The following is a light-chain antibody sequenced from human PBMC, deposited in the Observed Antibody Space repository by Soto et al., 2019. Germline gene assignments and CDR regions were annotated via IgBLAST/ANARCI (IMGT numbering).Light chain of an antibody. CDR1: ESLLHPNGNSY. Sequence: DIVMTQSPLSLPVTPGEPASISCRSSESLLHPNGNSYLDWYLQKPGQSPQLLIYLGSNRASGVPDRFSGSGSGTDFTLKISRVEAEDVGVYYCMQARQTPRTFGQGTKLDIK. CDR2: LGS. CDR3: MQARQTPRT. V-gene: IGKV2-28*01. J-gene: IGKJ2*01.